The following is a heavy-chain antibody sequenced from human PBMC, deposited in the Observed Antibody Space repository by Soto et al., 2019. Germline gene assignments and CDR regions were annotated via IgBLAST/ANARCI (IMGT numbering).Heavy chain of an antibody. J-gene: IGHJ5*02. Sequence: PGGSLRLSCAASGFTFSSYAMSWVRQAPGKGLEWVSAISGSGGSTYYADSVKGRFTISRVNSKNTLYLQMNSLRAEDTAVYYCAKDHGDYGWFDPWGQGTLVTVSS. CDR2: ISGSGGST. CDR3: AKDHGDYGWFDP. CDR1: GFTFSSYA. V-gene: IGHV3-23*01. D-gene: IGHD4-17*01.